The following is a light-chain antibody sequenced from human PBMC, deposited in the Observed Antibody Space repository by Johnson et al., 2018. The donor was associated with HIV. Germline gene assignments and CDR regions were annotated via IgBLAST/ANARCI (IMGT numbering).Light chain of an antibody. CDR1: SSNIGNNY. J-gene: IGLJ1*01. CDR2: DTY. Sequence: QSVLTQPPSVSAAPGQKVTISCSGSSSNIGNNYVSWYQQLPGTAPKLLIYDTYKRFFEIPDRFSGSKSGTSATLGFTGLQTGDEADYYCGTWDSRLNAYVFGAGTKVTVL. CDR3: GTWDSRLNAYV. V-gene: IGLV1-51*01.